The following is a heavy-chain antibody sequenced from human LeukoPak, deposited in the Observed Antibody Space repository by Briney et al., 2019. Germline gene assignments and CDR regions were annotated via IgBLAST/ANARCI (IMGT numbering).Heavy chain of an antibody. CDR1: GGTFSSYA. V-gene: IGHV1-69*04. D-gene: IGHD5-18*01. J-gene: IGHJ6*02. CDR3: ARSAYPDTAMVRQSYYYYYGMDV. CDR2: IIPILGIP. Sequence: GASVKVSCKASGGTFSSYAISWVRQAPGQGLEWMGRIIPILGIPNYAQKFQGRVTITADKSTSTAYMELSSLRSEDTAVYYCARSAYPDTAMVRQSYYYYYGMDVWGQGTTVTVSS.